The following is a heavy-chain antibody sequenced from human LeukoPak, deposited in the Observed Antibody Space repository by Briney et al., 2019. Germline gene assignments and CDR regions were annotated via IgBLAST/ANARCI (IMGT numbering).Heavy chain of an antibody. D-gene: IGHD6-13*01. CDR3: ARRWSFDY. CDR2: VSPPGGGT. V-gene: IGHV3-23*01. CDR1: GFTFSKHG. J-gene: IGHJ4*02. Sequence: GGSLRLSCGASGFTFSKHGMNWVRQAPGKGLEWLSGVSPPGGGTYYADSVKGRFTISRDNSKNTLYLQMNSLRTEDTAVYYCARRWSFDYWGQGTLVTVSS.